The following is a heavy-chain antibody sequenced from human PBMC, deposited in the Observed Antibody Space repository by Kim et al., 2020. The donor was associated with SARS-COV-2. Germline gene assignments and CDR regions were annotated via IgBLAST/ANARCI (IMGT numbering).Heavy chain of an antibody. V-gene: IGHV3-30*07. J-gene: IGHJ6*03. CDR3: ARGRFCSSSNCYSYMDV. Sequence: VKGRFTISRDNSKNMLYLQMNSLRADDTAVYFCARGRFCSSSNCYSYMDVWGKGTTVIVSS. D-gene: IGHD2-2*01.